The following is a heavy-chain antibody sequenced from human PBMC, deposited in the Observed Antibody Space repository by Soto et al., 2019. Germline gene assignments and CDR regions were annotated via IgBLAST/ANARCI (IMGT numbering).Heavy chain of an antibody. V-gene: IGHV3-9*01. J-gene: IGHJ4*02. CDR1: GFTFDDYA. Sequence: GGSLRLSCAASGFTFDDYAMHWVRQAPGKGLEGVSGISWNSGSIGYADSVKGRFTISRDNAKNSLYLQMNSLRAEDTALYYCAKAITFEYSSSYFDYWGQGTLVTVSS. CDR2: ISWNSGSI. CDR3: AKAITFEYSSSYFDY. D-gene: IGHD6-6*01.